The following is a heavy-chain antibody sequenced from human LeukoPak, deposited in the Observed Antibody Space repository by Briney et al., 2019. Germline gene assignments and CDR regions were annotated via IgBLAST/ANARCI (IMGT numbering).Heavy chain of an antibody. V-gene: IGHV3-23*01. CDR1: GFTFSSYA. Sequence: GGSLRLSCAASGFTFSSYAMSWVRQAPGKGLEWVSAISGSGGSTYYADSVKGRFTVSRDNSKNTLYLQMNSLKAADTAVYYCALYSSSWYSSFDYWGRGTLVTVSS. CDR2: ISGSGGST. D-gene: IGHD6-13*01. J-gene: IGHJ4*02. CDR3: ALYSSSWYSSFDY.